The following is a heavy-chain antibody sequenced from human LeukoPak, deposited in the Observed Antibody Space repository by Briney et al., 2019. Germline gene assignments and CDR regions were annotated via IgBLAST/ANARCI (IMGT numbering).Heavy chain of an antibody. Sequence: SLRLSCAASGFTFSGYCMDWVRQAPGKGLEWVALIWYDGSNRYYADSVKGRFTISTENTKNTLYMQMNSLRAVDTAVYYSARDLFDSSSTNWFDPWGQGTLVTVSS. CDR3: ARDLFDSSSTNWFDP. CDR2: IWYDGSNR. J-gene: IGHJ5*02. D-gene: IGHD6-13*01. V-gene: IGHV3-33*01. CDR1: GFTFSGYC.